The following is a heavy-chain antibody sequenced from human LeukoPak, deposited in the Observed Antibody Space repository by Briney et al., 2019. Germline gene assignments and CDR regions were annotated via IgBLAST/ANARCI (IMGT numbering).Heavy chain of an antibody. D-gene: IGHD2-15*01. CDR1: GYTFPRYD. CDR3: ARWDGGYMNAFDI. V-gene: IGHV1-8*01. CDR2: MNPKSGNT. J-gene: IGHJ3*02. Sequence: ASVTVPCKAFGYTFPRYDINWVRQATGQGREWMEWMNPKSGNTGYAQKFQGRVTMTRNTSISTAYMELSRLRSEDTAVYYCARWDGGYMNAFDIWGQGTMVTVSS.